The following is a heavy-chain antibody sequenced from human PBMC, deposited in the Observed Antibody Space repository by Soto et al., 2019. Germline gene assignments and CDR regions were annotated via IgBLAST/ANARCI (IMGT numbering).Heavy chain of an antibody. Sequence: XVSCKASGGTFSSYAISWVRQAPGQGLEWMGGIIPIFGTANYAQKFQGRVTITADESTSTAYMELSSLRSEDTAVYYCGXXXXXXXXXSPXXYYGMXVWXXGTTVTVSS. CDR2: IIPIFGTA. CDR3: GXXXXXXXXXSPXXYYGMXV. J-gene: IGHJ6*04. V-gene: IGHV1-69*01. CDR1: GGTFSSYA.